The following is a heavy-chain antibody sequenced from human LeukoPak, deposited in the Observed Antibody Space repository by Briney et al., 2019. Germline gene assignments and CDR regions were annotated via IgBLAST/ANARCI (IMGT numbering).Heavy chain of an antibody. D-gene: IGHD2-2*01. Sequence: ASVKVSCKASGYSFTGYYMNWVRQAPGQGLEWMGWINPNTGGTNYAQKFQGRVTMTRDTSISTAFMELSRLTSADTAVYYCARWNIVVVPSARDYYYYMDVWGKGTTVTISS. CDR2: INPNTGGT. V-gene: IGHV1-2*02. CDR1: GYSFTGYY. CDR3: ARWNIVVVPSARDYYYYMDV. J-gene: IGHJ6*03.